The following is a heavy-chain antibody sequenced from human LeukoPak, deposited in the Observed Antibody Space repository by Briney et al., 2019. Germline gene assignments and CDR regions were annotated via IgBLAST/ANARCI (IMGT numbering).Heavy chain of an antibody. CDR1: GGSISSYY. CDR2: IYYSGST. Sequence: SETLSLTCTVSGGSISSYYWSWIRQPPGKGLEWIGYIYYSGSTNYNPSLKSRATISVDTSKNQFSLKLSSVTAADTAVYYCARETVVTAIAVAFDIWGQGTMVTVSS. CDR3: ARETVVTAIAVAFDI. J-gene: IGHJ3*02. V-gene: IGHV4-59*12. D-gene: IGHD2-21*02.